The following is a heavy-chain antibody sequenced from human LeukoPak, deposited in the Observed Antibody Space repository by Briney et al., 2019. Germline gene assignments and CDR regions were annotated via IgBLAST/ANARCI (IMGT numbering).Heavy chain of an antibody. CDR1: GGSISCCY. CDR3: ARWAQGMDV. Sequence: SETLSLTCTVSGGSISCCYWSWIRQPPGKGLEWIGYIYYSGSTNYNPSLKSRVTISVDTSKNQFSLKLSSVTAADTAVYYCARWAQGMDVWGQGTTVTVSS. V-gene: IGHV4-59*01. CDR2: IYYSGST. J-gene: IGHJ6*02.